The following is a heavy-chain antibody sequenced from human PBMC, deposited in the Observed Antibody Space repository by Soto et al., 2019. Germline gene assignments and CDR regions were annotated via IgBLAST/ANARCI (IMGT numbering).Heavy chain of an antibody. CDR2: IYYSGST. V-gene: IGHV4-61*08. J-gene: IGHJ4*02. CDR1: GGSISSGDYY. Sequence: SETLSLTCTVSGGSISSGDYYWSWIRQPPGKGLEWIGYIYYSGSTTYNSSLKSRVTISVDMAKNQFSLKLTSVTAADTAVYYCARGSSSSYDSWGLGTLVTVSS. D-gene: IGHD6-13*01. CDR3: ARGSSSSYDS.